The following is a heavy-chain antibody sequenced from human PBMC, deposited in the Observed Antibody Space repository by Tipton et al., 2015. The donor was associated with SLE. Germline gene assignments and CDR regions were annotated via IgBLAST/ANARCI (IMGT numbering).Heavy chain of an antibody. Sequence: QLVQSGGEVKKPGASVKVSCKASGYTFINFAIGWVRQAPGQGLEWMGWISGYNGDTKYAQNLRDRVTMTTDTSTSTAYMDLRSLRSDDTAMYYCARFCSSGSCPGNDFDIWGQGTMVTVSS. CDR3: ARFCSSGSCPGNDFDI. CDR1: GYTFINFA. J-gene: IGHJ3*02. CDR2: ISGYNGDT. V-gene: IGHV1-18*01. D-gene: IGHD2-15*01.